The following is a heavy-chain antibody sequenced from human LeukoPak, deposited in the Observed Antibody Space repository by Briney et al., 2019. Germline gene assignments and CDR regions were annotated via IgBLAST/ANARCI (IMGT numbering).Heavy chain of an antibody. CDR2: INHSGST. Sequence: SETLSLTCAVYGGSFSGYYWSWIRQPPGKGLEGIGEINHSGSTNYNPSLKSRVTISVDTSKNQFSLKLSSVTAADTAVYYCARDERDCSSTSCYWGNWFDPWGQGTLVTVSS. J-gene: IGHJ5*02. V-gene: IGHV4-34*01. CDR1: GGSFSGYY. CDR3: ARDERDCSSTSCYWGNWFDP. D-gene: IGHD2-2*01.